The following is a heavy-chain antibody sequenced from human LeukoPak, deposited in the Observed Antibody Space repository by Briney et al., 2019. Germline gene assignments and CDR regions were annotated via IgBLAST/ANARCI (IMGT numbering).Heavy chain of an antibody. CDR2: ISWDGGST. D-gene: IGHD6-13*01. CDR3: AKDRAGIAAAGTEFDY. CDR1: GFTFDDYT. V-gene: IGHV3-43*01. J-gene: IGHJ4*02. Sequence: GGSLSLSCAASGFTFDDYTMHWVRQAPGKGLEWVSLISWDGGSTYYADSVKGRFTISRDNSKNSLYLQMNSLRTEDTALYYCAKDRAGIAAAGTEFDYWGQGTLVTVSS.